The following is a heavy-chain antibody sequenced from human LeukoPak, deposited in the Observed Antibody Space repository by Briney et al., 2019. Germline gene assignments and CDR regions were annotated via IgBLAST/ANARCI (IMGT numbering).Heavy chain of an antibody. Sequence: PGGSLRLSCAASGFTFSSYAMSWVRQAPGKGLEWVSAISGSGGSTYYADSVKGRFTISRDNSKNTLYLQMNSLRAEDTAVYYRAKFYSGSYTTYYFDYWGQGTLVTVSS. CDR1: GFTFSSYA. CDR3: AKFYSGSYTTYYFDY. J-gene: IGHJ4*02. CDR2: ISGSGGST. V-gene: IGHV3-23*01. D-gene: IGHD1-26*01.